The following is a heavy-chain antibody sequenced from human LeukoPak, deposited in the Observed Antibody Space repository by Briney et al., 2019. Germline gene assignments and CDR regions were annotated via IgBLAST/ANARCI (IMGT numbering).Heavy chain of an antibody. CDR1: GGSISSYY. D-gene: IGHD3-3*01. CDR3: ARYDFNKYFDY. V-gene: IGHV4-59*01. Sequence: SETLSLTCTVSGGSISSYYWSWIRQPPGKGLEWIGYSYYSGSTNYNPSLKSRVTMSVDTSKNQFSLKLSSVTAADTAVYYCARYDFNKYFDYWGQGTLVAVSS. J-gene: IGHJ4*02. CDR2: SYYSGST.